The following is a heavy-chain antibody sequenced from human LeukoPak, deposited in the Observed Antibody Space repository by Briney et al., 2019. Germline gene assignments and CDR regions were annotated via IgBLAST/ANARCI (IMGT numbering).Heavy chain of an antibody. V-gene: IGHV3-66*01. Sequence: GGSLRLSCTASGXTVSSSYMSWVRQAPGKGLEWVSLIYAIGTTYYADSVKGRFTISRDNSKNTVYLQMNSLRAEDTAVYYCARGSATATIQLDNWGQGTLVTVSS. CDR1: GXTVSSSY. CDR3: ARGSATATIQLDN. D-gene: IGHD5-24*01. J-gene: IGHJ4*02. CDR2: IYAIGTT.